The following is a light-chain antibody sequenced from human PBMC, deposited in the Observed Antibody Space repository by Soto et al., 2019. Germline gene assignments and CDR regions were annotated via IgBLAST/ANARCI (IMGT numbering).Light chain of an antibody. J-gene: IGKJ2*01. CDR1: QSVSSSY. V-gene: IGKV3-20*01. CDR3: HQYGSSPRPYT. CDR2: GAS. Sequence: EIVLTQSPGTLSLSPGERATLSCRASQSVSSSYLAWYQQKPGQAPRLLIYGASSRATGIPDRFSGSGSGTDFTLTISRLEPEDCAVYYCHQYGSSPRPYTFGQGTTRAIK.